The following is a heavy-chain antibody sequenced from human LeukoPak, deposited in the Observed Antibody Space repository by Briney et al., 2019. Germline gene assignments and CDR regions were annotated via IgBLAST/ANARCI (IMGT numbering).Heavy chain of an antibody. V-gene: IGHV3-23*01. J-gene: IGHJ4*02. Sequence: GGSLRLSCAASGFTFSSYAMSWVRQAPGKGLEWVSAISGSGGSTYYADSVKGRFTISRDNSKNTLYLQMNSLRAEDTAVYYCAKGVRGYCSGGSCYCDYWGQGTLVTVSS. D-gene: IGHD2-15*01. CDR3: AKGVRGYCSGGSCYCDY. CDR2: ISGSGGST. CDR1: GFTFSSYA.